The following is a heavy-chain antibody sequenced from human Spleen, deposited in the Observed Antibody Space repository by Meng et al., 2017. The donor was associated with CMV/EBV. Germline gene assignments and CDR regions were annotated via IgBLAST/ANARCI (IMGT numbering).Heavy chain of an antibody. Sequence: CTASGYSFTSFRLAWVRQAPGHGLDWMGWISAYNGDTNYAQDFQGRVTLTTDTPTITVYMELRSLRSDDTAVSYCARDPYSRVGIDYWGQGTLVTVSS. J-gene: IGHJ4*02. CDR2: ISAYNGDT. CDR3: ARDPYSRVGIDY. D-gene: IGHD2-21*01. CDR1: GYSFTSFR. V-gene: IGHV1-18*01.